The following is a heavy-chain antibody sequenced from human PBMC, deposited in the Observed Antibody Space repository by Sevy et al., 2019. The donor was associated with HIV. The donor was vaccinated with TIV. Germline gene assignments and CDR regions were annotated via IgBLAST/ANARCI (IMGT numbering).Heavy chain of an antibody. CDR2: INPKNGDT. CDR1: GYTFTGYY. J-gene: IGHJ4*02. Sequence: ASVKVSCKASGYTFTGYYMHWVRQAPGQGLEWMGWINPKNGDTNYAQKFQGRVTMTRDTSISTAYMELTRLRSDDTALYYCAKERTAYGSGSYYRFFDYRGQGTLVTVSS. CDR3: AKERTAYGSGSYYRFFDY. V-gene: IGHV1-2*02. D-gene: IGHD3-10*01.